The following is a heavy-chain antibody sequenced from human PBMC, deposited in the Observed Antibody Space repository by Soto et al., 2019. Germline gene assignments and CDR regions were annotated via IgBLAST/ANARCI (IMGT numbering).Heavy chain of an antibody. CDR1: GFTFSSNA. CDR2: VSGDGYAS. Sequence: GGSLRLSCAGSGFTFSSNAMSWVRQAPGKGLEWVSSVSGDGYASDYADSVKGRFTVSRNNSKNTLYLQMNSLRAEDTAFYYCAKRHYYGSGSFALETWGQGTLVTVSS. D-gene: IGHD3-10*01. CDR3: AKRHYYGSGSFALET. J-gene: IGHJ4*03. V-gene: IGHV3-23*01.